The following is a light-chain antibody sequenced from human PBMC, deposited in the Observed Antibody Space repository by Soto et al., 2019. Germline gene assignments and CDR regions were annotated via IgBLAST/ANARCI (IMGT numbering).Light chain of an antibody. CDR2: EVR. CDR3: SSFTTSTTYV. CDR1: SSDVGGYNS. Sequence: QSALTQPASVSGSPGQSITISCTGTSSDVGGYNSVSWYQQHPGQAPKLIIYEVRRRPSGVSDRFSGSTYGNTASLTISGLQADDEAEYYCSSFTTSTTYVFGTGTKVTVL. J-gene: IGLJ1*01. V-gene: IGLV2-14*01.